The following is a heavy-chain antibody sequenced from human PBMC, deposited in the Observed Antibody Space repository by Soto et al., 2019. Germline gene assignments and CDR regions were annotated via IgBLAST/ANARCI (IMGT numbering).Heavy chain of an antibody. D-gene: IGHD3-10*01. CDR3: AKTYYYGSGSRKNWFDP. CDR1: GFTFSSYA. V-gene: IGHV3-23*01. Sequence: PGGSLRLSCAASGFTFSSYAMSWVRQAPGKGLEWVSAISGSGGSTYYADSVKGRFTISRDNSKNTLYLQMNSLRAEDTAVYYCAKTYYYGSGSRKNWFDPWGQGTLVTVSS. CDR2: ISGSGGST. J-gene: IGHJ5*02.